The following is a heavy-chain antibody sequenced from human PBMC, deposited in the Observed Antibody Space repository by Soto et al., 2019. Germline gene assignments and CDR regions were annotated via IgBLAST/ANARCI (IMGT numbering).Heavy chain of an antibody. Sequence: QVQLVESGGGVVQPGRSLRLSCVGSGFIFSNYGMHWVRQAPGKGLDWVAFISYDGSDILYADSVKGRFTISRDNSKSTLFLHMNRPTAEDTAVYFCAIVRVADSPLDHWGQGTLVTVSS. D-gene: IGHD3-10*02. CDR2: ISYDGSDI. V-gene: IGHV3-30*03. CDR1: GFIFSNYG. J-gene: IGHJ4*02. CDR3: AIVRVADSPLDH.